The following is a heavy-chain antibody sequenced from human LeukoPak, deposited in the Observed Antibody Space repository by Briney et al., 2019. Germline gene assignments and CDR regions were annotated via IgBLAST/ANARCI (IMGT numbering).Heavy chain of an antibody. D-gene: IGHD3-22*01. J-gene: IGHJ4*02. Sequence: SQTLSLTCTVSGDSISSGSYYWSWIRQPAGKGLEWIGRIYGRGGSNYNPSLKSRVTISIDKSKNQFSLKMNSVTAPDTAVYYCARARYYYDSSGYYYHDYFDYWGQGTLVTVSS. CDR3: ARARYYYDSSGYYYHDYFDY. CDR1: GDSISSGSYY. CDR2: IYGRGGS. V-gene: IGHV4-61*02.